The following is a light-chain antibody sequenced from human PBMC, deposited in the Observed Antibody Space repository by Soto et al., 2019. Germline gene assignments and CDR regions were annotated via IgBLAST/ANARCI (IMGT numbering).Light chain of an antibody. CDR2: GAS. V-gene: IGKV3-20*01. CDR3: HQYGSSPPFT. Sequence: EIVLTQSPATLSLSPGERATLSCRASQSVSSSYLARYQQKPGQAPRLLIYGASSRATGIPDRFSGSGSGTDVSLTISRLEPEDFAVYYCHQYGSSPPFTFGPGTKVDIK. J-gene: IGKJ3*01. CDR1: QSVSSSY.